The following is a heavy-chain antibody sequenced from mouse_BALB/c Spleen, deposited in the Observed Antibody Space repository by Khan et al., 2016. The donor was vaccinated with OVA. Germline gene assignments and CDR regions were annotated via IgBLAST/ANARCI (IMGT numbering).Heavy chain of an antibody. CDR1: GFSLTSYG. J-gene: IGHJ3*01. D-gene: IGHD1-1*01. V-gene: IGHV2-9*02. Sequence: QVQLKESGPGLVAPSQTLSITCTVSGFSLTSYGVHWVRQPPGKGLEWLGVIWAGGSTNHNSALMSRLSIRKDNSQSQVFIKMNSLQTDDTAMYDCARAFYYGAWFAYWGQGTLVTVSA. CDR2: IWAGGST. CDR3: ARAFYYGAWFAY.